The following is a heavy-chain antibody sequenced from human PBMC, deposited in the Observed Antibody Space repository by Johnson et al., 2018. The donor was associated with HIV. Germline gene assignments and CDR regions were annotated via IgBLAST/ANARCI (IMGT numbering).Heavy chain of an antibody. CDR3: ARGKDMAGTGDAFDI. J-gene: IGHJ3*02. V-gene: IGHV3-38-3*01. D-gene: IGHD6-19*01. CDR1: GFTVSSNE. Sequence: VQLVESRGVLVQPGGSLRLSCAASGFTVSSNEMSWVRQAPGKGLEWVSSISGGSTYYADSRKGRFTISRDNTKNTLYLQMNSLRAEDTAVYFCARGKDMAGTGDAFDIWGQGTMVTVSS. CDR2: ISGGST.